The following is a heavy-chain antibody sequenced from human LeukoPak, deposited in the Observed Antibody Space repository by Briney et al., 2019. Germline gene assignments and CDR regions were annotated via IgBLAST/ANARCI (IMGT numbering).Heavy chain of an antibody. Sequence: PGGSLRLSCAVSGFTLSNYGMSWVRQAPGEGREWLAGISDSGGRTNYADSVKGRVTISRDNPKNTLYVQINSLRSEDTAVYFCAKRGVVIRVILVGFHKEAYYFDSWGQGALVTVSS. D-gene: IGHD3-22*01. CDR3: AKRGVVIRVILVGFHKEAYYFDS. V-gene: IGHV3-23*01. CDR2: ISDSGGRT. CDR1: GFTLSNYG. J-gene: IGHJ4*02.